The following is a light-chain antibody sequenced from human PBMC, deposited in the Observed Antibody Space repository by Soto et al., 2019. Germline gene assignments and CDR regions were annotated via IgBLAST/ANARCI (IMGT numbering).Light chain of an antibody. CDR2: DVN. V-gene: IGLV2-8*01. J-gene: IGLJ1*01. CDR1: ASDIGGYTF. CDR3: SANGGTNPYV. Sequence: QSALTQPPSASGSPGQSVAISCTGTASDIGGYTFVSWYQQHPGKAPKLLIYDVNKRPSGVPDRFPGSKSGNTASLTVSGLQAEDEAYYYCSANGGTNPYVFGTGTKLTVL.